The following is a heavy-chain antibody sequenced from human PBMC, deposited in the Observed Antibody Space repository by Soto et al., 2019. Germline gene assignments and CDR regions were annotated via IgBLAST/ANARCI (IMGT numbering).Heavy chain of an antibody. D-gene: IGHD3-10*02. CDR1: GYTFTAYH. V-gene: IGHV1-2*02. CDR2: INPKFGDT. Sequence: QVRLVQSGAEVKEPGDSVRVSCEASGYTFTAYHIHWVRQAPGLGLEWMGWINPKFGDTGYAQDFQGRVSMTSDMSISTVYMELSRLTSDDTAIYHCARNMDYYYGRGSGNGHGVWGQGTTVTVFS. J-gene: IGHJ6*02. CDR3: ARNMDYYYGRGSGNGHGV.